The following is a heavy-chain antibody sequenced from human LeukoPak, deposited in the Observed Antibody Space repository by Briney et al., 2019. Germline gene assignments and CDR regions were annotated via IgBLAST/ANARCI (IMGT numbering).Heavy chain of an antibody. CDR1: GDSINSDVSY. Sequence: SETLSLTCSVSGDSINSDVSYWAWIRQPPGKGLEWIGTIYYSGSAGSTYYNPSLKSRVTISVDTSKNQFSLNLSSVTAADTAIYYCARHLYDKTGRPLDSWGQGTLVTVSS. CDR2: IYYSGSAGST. V-gene: IGHV4-39*01. J-gene: IGHJ4*02. CDR3: ARHLYDKTGRPLDS. D-gene: IGHD3-9*01.